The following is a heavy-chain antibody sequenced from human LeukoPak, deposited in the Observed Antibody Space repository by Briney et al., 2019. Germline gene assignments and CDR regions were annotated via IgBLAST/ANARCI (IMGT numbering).Heavy chain of an antibody. CDR3: AREVSGSYCPYFDY. CDR2: INWNGGST. Sequence: PGGSLRLSCAASGFTFDDYGMSWVRQAPGKGLEWVSGINWNGGSTGYADSVKGRFTISRDNAKNSLYLQMNSLRAEDTALYYCAREVSGSYCPYFDYWGQGTLVTVSS. D-gene: IGHD3-10*01. V-gene: IGHV3-20*04. CDR1: GFTFDDYG. J-gene: IGHJ4*02.